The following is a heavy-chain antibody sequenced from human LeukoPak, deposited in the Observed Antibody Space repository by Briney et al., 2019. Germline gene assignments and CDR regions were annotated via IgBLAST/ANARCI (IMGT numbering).Heavy chain of an antibody. Sequence: GASVKVSCKASGYTFTSYGISWVRQAPGQGLEWMGRINPNSGGTNYAQKFRGRVTMTRDTSISTAYMELSRLRSDDTAVYYCARDLDGYNPPLPFDYWGQGTLVTVSS. CDR2: INPNSGGT. CDR1: GYTFTSYG. J-gene: IGHJ4*02. D-gene: IGHD5-24*01. V-gene: IGHV1-2*06. CDR3: ARDLDGYNPPLPFDY.